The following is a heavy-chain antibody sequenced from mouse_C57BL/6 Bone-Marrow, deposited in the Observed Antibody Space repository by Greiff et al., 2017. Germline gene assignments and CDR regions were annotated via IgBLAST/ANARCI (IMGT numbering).Heavy chain of an antibody. D-gene: IGHD1-1*01. Sequence: EVKLVESGPGMVQPSQSLSLTCTVTGYSITSGYDWHWIRHFPGNKLEWMGYISYSGSTNYNPSLKSRISITHDTSKNHFFLKLNSVTTEDTATYYCARDGSYYYGSPPFAYWGQGTLVTVSA. J-gene: IGHJ3*01. CDR3: ARDGSYYYGSPPFAY. CDR1: GYSITSGYD. V-gene: IGHV3-1*01. CDR2: ISYSGST.